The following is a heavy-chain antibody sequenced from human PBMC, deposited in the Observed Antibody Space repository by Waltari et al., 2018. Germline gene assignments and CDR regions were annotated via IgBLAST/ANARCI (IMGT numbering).Heavy chain of an antibody. V-gene: IGHV3-30*02. CDR3: TRETGRY. J-gene: IGHJ4*02. CDR1: GFTFSSYG. CDR2: IRYDGSNK. Sequence: QVQLVESGGGVVQPGGSLRLSCAASGFTFSSYGMHWVRQAPGKGLEWVAFIRYDGSNKYYADSVKGRFTISRDNAQNSLYLQMNSVRAEDTAVYYCTRETGRYWGQGTLVTVSS.